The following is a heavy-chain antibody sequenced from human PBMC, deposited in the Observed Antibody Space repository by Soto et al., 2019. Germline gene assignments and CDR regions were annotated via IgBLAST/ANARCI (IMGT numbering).Heavy chain of an antibody. CDR3: AREHLPLHRSGWFEY. D-gene: IGHD6-19*01. CDR2: INHSGST. V-gene: IGHV4-34*01. J-gene: IGHJ4*02. Sequence: TSETLSLTCAVYGGSFSGYYWSWIRQPPGKGLEWIGEINHSGSTNYNPSLKSRVTISVDTSKNQFSLKLSSVTAANTAVYYCAREHLPLHRSGWFEYWGQGTLVTLSS. CDR1: GGSFSGYY.